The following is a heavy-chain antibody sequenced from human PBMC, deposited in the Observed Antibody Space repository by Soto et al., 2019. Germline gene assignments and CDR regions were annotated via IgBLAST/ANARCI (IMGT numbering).Heavy chain of an antibody. J-gene: IGHJ5*02. CDR1: DVTHITGGYY. CDR3: ARGVFWSGYYSVSWFDP. CDR2: IYYSGST. D-gene: IGHD3-3*01. V-gene: IGHV4-31*03. Sequence: LCLTCTVADVTHITGGYYCSWIRQHPGKGLEWIGYIYYSGSTYYNPSLKSRVTISVDTSKNQFSLKLSSVTAADTAVYYCARGVFWSGYYSVSWFDPWGQGTLVTVSS.